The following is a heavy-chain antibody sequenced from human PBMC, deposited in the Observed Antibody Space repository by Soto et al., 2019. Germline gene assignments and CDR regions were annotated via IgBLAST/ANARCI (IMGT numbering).Heavy chain of an antibody. J-gene: IGHJ6*02. Sequence: AASVKVSCKASGYTFTSYYMHWVRQAPGQGLEWMGIINPSGGSTSYAQKFQGRVTMTRDTSTSTVYMELSSLRSEDTAVYYCAAGRGYSYGSYYYGMDVWGQGTTVTVSS. CDR3: AAGRGYSYGSYYYGMDV. CDR1: GYTFTSYY. CDR2: INPSGGST. V-gene: IGHV1-46*01. D-gene: IGHD5-18*01.